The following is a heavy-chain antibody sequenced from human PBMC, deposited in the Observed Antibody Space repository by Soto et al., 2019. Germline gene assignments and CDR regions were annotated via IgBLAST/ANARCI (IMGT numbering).Heavy chain of an antibody. D-gene: IGHD1-26*01. V-gene: IGHV3-30*18. CDR2: ISYDGSNK. CDR3: AKDGRIVGATIPLES. CDR1: GFTFSSYG. J-gene: IGHJ5*02. Sequence: QVQLVESGGGVVQPGRSLRLSCAASGFTFSSYGMHWVRQAPGKGLEWVAVISYDGSNKYYADSVTGRFTISRDNSKNTLSLQMNSLRAEDTAVYYCAKDGRIVGATIPLESWGQGTMVTVSS.